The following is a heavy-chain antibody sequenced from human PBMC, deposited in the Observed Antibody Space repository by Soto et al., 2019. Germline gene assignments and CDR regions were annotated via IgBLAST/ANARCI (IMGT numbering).Heavy chain of an antibody. D-gene: IGHD4-17*01. Sequence: QVDLVESGGGVVQPGRSLRLSCAASGRTFSNYGMHWVRQAPGKGLEWVAFISYDGTNRCYPDSVKGRFTISRDNSKNTLYLQMNSLKTEDTAVYYCARESSSTVTTGGGGSAKDYWGQGTLVTVSS. CDR1: GRTFSNYG. CDR3: ARESSSTVTTGGGGSAKDY. CDR2: ISYDGTNR. J-gene: IGHJ4*02. V-gene: IGHV3-30-3*01.